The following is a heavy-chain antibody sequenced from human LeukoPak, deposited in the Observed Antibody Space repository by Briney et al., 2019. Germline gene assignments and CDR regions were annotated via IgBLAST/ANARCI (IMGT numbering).Heavy chain of an antibody. V-gene: IGHV3-53*01. Sequence: GGSLRLSCAASGFIVSNNYMNWVRQAPGKGLEWVSIIYSGGGTYYADSVKGRFTISRDNAKDSLYLQLNSLRAEDTAVYYCARDLMAVAGTGFDYWGQGALVTVSS. CDR1: GFIVSNNY. J-gene: IGHJ4*02. D-gene: IGHD6-19*01. CDR3: ARDLMAVAGTGFDY. CDR2: IYSGGGT.